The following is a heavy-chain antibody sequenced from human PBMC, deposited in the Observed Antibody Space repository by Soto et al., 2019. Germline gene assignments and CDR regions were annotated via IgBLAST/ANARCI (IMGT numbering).Heavy chain of an antibody. Sequence: QVQLVQSGAEVKKPGSSVKVSCKASGGTFSSFAVSWVRQAPGQGLEWMGGLIPRLGATNYAKKFQGRVMITADESTSTAYMELSSLRSDDTAVYFCGRGFRSQQLSHSGVDVWGQGTTVTVSS. CDR3: GRGFRSQQLSHSGVDV. CDR2: LIPRLGAT. D-gene: IGHD2-2*01. V-gene: IGHV1-69*01. CDR1: GGTFSSFA. J-gene: IGHJ6*02.